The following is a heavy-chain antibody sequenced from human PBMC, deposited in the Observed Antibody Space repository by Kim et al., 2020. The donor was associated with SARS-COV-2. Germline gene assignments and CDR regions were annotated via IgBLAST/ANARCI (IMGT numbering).Heavy chain of an antibody. D-gene: IGHD2-21*02. J-gene: IGHJ6*02. Sequence: YHPSLKSRVTISVDTSKNQFSLKLSSVTAADTAVYYCARAMGGGDEGMDVWGQGTTVTVSS. V-gene: IGHV4-34*01. CDR3: ARAMGGGDEGMDV.